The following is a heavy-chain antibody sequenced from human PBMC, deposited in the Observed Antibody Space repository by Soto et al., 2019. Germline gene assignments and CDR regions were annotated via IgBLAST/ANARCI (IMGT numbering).Heavy chain of an antibody. J-gene: IGHJ4*02. CDR3: AKLSSGWFGPFDY. Sequence: EVQLLESGGGLVQPGGSLRLSCAASGFTAMSWVRQAPGKGLEWVSVISGSGGSTYYANPVKSRFTISRDNSKNTLYLQMNSLRAEDTAVYYCAKLSSGWFGPFDYWGQGTLVTVSS. CDR2: ISGSGGST. V-gene: IGHV3-23*01. CDR1: GFTA. D-gene: IGHD6-19*01.